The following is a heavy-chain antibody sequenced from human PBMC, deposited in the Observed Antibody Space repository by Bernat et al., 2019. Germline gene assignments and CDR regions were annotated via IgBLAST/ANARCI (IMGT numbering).Heavy chain of an antibody. CDR1: GFSLSTSGVG. CDR3: AHPTPWWPQFDY. CDR2: IYWDDDK. J-gene: IGHJ4*02. Sequence: QITLKESGPTRVKPTQTLALTCTFSGFSLSTSGVGVGWIRQPPGKALEWLALIYWDDDKRYSPSLKSRLTITKDTSKNQVVLTMTNMDPVDTATYYCAHPTPWWPQFDYWGQGTLVTVSS. D-gene: IGHD2-15*01. V-gene: IGHV2-5*02.